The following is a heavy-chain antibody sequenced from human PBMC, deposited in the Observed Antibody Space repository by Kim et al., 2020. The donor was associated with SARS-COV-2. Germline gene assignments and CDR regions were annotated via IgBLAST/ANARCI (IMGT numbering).Heavy chain of an antibody. V-gene: IGHV4-31*03. CDR2: IYYSGST. J-gene: IGHJ3*02. D-gene: IGHD2-2*01. Sequence: SETLSLTCTVSGGSISSGGYYWSWIRQHPGKGLEWIGYIYYSGSTYYNPSLKSRVTISVDTSKNQFSLKLSSVTAADTAVYYCASLPFQLLAHTSDDAFDIWGQGTMVTVSS. CDR3: ASLPFQLLAHTSDDAFDI. CDR1: GGSISSGGYY.